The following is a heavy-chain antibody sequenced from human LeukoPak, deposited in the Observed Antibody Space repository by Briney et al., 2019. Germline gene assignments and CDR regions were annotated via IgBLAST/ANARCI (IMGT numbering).Heavy chain of an antibody. Sequence: GGSLRLSCATSGFTFSSYAMSWVRQAPGKGLEWVSAISGSGTSTYYADSVKGRFTISRDNSNNTLYLQMNSLRAEDTAVYYCAKDSSWYEDDRHGGLDVWGQGTMVTVSS. CDR2: ISGSGTST. J-gene: IGHJ3*01. V-gene: IGHV3-23*01. CDR1: GFTFSSYA. D-gene: IGHD6-13*01. CDR3: AKDSSWYEDDRHGGLDV.